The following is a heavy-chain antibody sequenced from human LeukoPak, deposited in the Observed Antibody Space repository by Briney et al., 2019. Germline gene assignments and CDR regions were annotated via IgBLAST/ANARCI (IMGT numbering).Heavy chain of an antibody. CDR3: ARIASRWLQFLDS. V-gene: IGHV3-11*04. Sequence: GGSLRLSCAASGFTFSDYYMSWVRPPPGAGLEWVSYISSSDSTIYYADSVKGRFTISRDNAKNSLYLQMNSLTAEDTAVYYCARIASRWLQFLDSWGQGTLVTVSS. J-gene: IGHJ4*02. D-gene: IGHD5-24*01. CDR1: GFTFSDYY. CDR2: ISSSDSTI.